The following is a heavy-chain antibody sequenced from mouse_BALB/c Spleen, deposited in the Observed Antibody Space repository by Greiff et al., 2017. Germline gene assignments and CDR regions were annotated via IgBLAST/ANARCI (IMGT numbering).Heavy chain of an antibody. CDR1: GYSITSGYY. CDR2: ISYDGSN. CDR3: ARWLPHWYFDV. Sequence: DVKLVESGPGLVKPSQSLSLTCSVTGYSITSGYYWNWIRQFPGNKLEWMGYISYDGSNNYNPSLKNRISITRDTSKNQFFLKLNSVTTEDTATYYCARWLPHWYFDVWGAGTTVTVSS. J-gene: IGHJ1*01. V-gene: IGHV3-6*02. D-gene: IGHD2-2*01.